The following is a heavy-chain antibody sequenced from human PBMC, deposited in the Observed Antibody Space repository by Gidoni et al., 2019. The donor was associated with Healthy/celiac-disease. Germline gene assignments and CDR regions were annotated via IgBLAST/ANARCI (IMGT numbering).Heavy chain of an antibody. D-gene: IGHD6-13*01. V-gene: IGHV1-2*06. CDR2: INPNSGGT. Sequence: QVQLVQSGAEVKKPGASVQVSCKASGYTFTGYYMHWLRQAPGQGLEWMGRINPNSGGTNYAQKFQGRVTMTRDTSISTAYMELSRLRSDDTAVYYCAREVGYSSSWYDYWGQGTLVTVSS. CDR1: GYTFTGYY. J-gene: IGHJ4*02. CDR3: AREVGYSSSWYDY.